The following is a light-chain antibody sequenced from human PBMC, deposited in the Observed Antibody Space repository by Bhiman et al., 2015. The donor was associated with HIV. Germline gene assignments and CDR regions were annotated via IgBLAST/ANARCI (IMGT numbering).Light chain of an antibody. V-gene: IGLV2-14*03. Sequence: QSALTQPPSASGSPGQSVTISCTGTSSDIGDSDSVSWYQQYPGKAPKLMIYDVSNRPSGVPNRFSGSKSDNTASLTISGLQAEDEADYYCSSYTTSSTYVFGTGTKVTVL. CDR3: SSYTTSSTYV. CDR2: DVS. CDR1: SSDIGDSDS. J-gene: IGLJ1*01.